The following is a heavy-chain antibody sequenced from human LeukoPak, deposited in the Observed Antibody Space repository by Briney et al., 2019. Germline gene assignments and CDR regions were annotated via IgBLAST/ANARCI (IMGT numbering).Heavy chain of an antibody. D-gene: IGHD4-23*01. Sequence: SETLSLTCAVYGGSFSGYYWSWIRQPPGKGLEWIGEINHSGSTNYNPSLKSRVTISVDTSKNQFSLKLSSVTAADTAVYYCASSRYGGRADSDYWGQGTLVTVSS. CDR3: ASSRYGGRADSDY. V-gene: IGHV4-34*01. CDR2: INHSGST. J-gene: IGHJ4*02. CDR1: GGSFSGYY.